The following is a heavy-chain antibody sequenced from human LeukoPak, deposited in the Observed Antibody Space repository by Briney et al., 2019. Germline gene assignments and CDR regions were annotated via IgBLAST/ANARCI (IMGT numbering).Heavy chain of an antibody. CDR3: ARFRRGHYFDSSGFDY. V-gene: IGHV4-59*01. D-gene: IGHD3-22*01. CDR1: GGSISSYY. J-gene: IGHJ4*02. Sequence: SETLSLTCTVSGGSISSYYWSWIRQPPGKGLEWIGYIYYSGSTNYNPSLKSRVTISVDTSKNQSSLKLSSVTAADTALYYWARFRRGHYFDSSGFDYWGREPWAPSPQ. CDR2: IYYSGST.